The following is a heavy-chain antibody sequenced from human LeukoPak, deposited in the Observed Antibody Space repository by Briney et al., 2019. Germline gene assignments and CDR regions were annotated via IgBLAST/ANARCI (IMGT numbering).Heavy chain of an antibody. CDR2: IWYDGTNK. V-gene: IGHV3-33*01. CDR3: TRNSYPHPAHNFDY. D-gene: IGHD5-18*01. J-gene: IGHJ4*02. Sequence: GGSLRLSCSASGFTFSSYGMHWVRQAPGKGLEWVAVIWYDGTNKYYADSVKGRFTISRDNSKNTLYLQMNSLRAEDTAVYYCTRNSYPHPAHNFDYWGQGTLVTVSS. CDR1: GFTFSSYG.